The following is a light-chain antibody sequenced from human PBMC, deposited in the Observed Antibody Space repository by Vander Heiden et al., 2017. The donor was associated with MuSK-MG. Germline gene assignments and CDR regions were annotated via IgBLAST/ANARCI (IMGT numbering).Light chain of an antibody. CDR3: CSYAGSNVQV. Sequence: QSALTQPRSVSGSPGQSVTISCTGSSGDVGAYDSVSWYQQYPGKAPKFIIYDVSRRPSGVPHRFSGSKSGNTASLTISGLQADDEAYYYCCSYAGSNVQVFGTGTKVTVL. CDR1: SGDVGAYDS. J-gene: IGLJ1*01. CDR2: DVS. V-gene: IGLV2-11*01.